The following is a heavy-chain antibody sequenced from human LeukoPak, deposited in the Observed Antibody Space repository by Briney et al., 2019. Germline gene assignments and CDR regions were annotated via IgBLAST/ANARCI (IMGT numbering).Heavy chain of an antibody. CDR2: IYYSGST. D-gene: IGHD1-26*01. V-gene: IGHV4-59*01. CDR3: ARDPSAFAGAFDV. CDR1: GGSISSYC. J-gene: IGHJ3*01. Sequence: PETLSLTCTVSGGSISSYCWSWIRQPPGKGLEWIGYIYYSGSTNYNPSLKSRVTISVDTSKNQFSLKLSTVTAADTAVYYCARDPSAFAGAFDVWGQGTMLTVSS.